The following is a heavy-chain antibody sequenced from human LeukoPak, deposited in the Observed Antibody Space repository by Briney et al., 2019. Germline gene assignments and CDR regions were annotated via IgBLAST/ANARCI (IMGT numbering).Heavy chain of an antibody. J-gene: IGHJ4*02. V-gene: IGHV4-59*08. Sequence: SETLSLTCTVSGGSISSYYWSWIRQPPGKGLEWIGSIYYSGSTYYNPSLKSRVTISVDTSKNQFSLKVSSVTAADTAVYYCARGYASSGCDYWGQGTLVTVSS. CDR3: ARGYASSGCDY. D-gene: IGHD6-19*01. CDR2: IYYSGST. CDR1: GGSISSYY.